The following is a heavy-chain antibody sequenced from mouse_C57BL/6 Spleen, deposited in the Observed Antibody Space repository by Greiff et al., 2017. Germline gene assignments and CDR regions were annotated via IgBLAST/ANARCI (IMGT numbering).Heavy chain of an antibody. Sequence: QVQLQESGPELVKPGASVKISCKASGYAFSSSWMNWVKQRPGKGLEWIGRIYPGDGDTNYNVKFKGKATLTADKSSRTAYMQLRRLPSGDSAVSVCASSGGSSAFDCWGQGTTLTVSS. D-gene: IGHD1-1*01. J-gene: IGHJ2*01. CDR1: GYAFSSSW. CDR2: IYPGDGDT. V-gene: IGHV1-82*01. CDR3: ASSGGSSAFDC.